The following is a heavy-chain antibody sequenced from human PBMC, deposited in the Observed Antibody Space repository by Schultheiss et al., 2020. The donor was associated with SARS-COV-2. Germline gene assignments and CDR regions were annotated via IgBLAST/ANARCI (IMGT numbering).Heavy chain of an antibody. CDR1: GFSLSTSGVG. CDR3: AHRLLPRYSSSSEWFDP. Sequence: SGPTLVKTTQTLTLTCTFSGFSLSTSGVGVGWIRQPSGKALEWLALIYWDDDKRYSPSLKSRLTITKDTSKNQVVLTMTNMDPVDTATYYCAHRLLPRYSSSSEWFDPWGQGTLVTVSS. D-gene: IGHD6-13*01. V-gene: IGHV2-5*02. CDR2: IYWDDDK. J-gene: IGHJ5*02.